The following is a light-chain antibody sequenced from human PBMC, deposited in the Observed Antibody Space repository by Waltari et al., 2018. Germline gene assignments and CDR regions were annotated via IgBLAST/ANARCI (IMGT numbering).Light chain of an antibody. J-gene: IGLJ2*01. CDR3: QSYDNTNQRV. CDR1: SGSIGSYY. CDR2: ADN. Sequence: NFVLTQPLSVSESPGKTVTISCTRSSGSIGSYYVQWYQQRPGSAPTTVIYADNQRLSGVPDRFSASVDISSNSASLTISGLMTEDEADYYCQSYDNTNQRVFGGGTRLTVL. V-gene: IGLV6-57*03.